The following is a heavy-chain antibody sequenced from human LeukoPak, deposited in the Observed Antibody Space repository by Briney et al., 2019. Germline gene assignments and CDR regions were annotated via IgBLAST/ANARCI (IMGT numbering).Heavy chain of an antibody. CDR3: ARDSGSTSSQGFRH. J-gene: IGHJ1*01. D-gene: IGHD2-2*01. CDR1: GFTFSSYA. V-gene: IGHV3-30-3*01. CDR2: ISYDGSNK. Sequence: GGSLRLSCTASGFTFSSYAMHWVRQAPGKGLEWVAVISYDGSNKYYADSVKGRFTISRDNSKNTLYLQMNSLRAEDTAVYYCARDSGSTSSQGFRHWGQGTLVTVSS.